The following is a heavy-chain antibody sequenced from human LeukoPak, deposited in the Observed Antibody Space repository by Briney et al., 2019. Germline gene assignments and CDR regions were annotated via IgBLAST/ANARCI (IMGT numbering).Heavy chain of an antibody. D-gene: IGHD2-15*01. CDR2: IRYDGSNK. CDR1: GFTFSSYG. CDR3: AKDLGVVVVAAGFDY. V-gene: IGHV3-30*02. J-gene: IGHJ4*02. Sequence: PGGSLRLSCAASGFTFSSYGMHWVRQAPGKGLEWVAFIRYDGSNKYYADSVKGRFTISRDNSKNTLYLQMNSLRAEDTAVYYCAKDLGVVVVAAGFDYWGQGTLVTVSS.